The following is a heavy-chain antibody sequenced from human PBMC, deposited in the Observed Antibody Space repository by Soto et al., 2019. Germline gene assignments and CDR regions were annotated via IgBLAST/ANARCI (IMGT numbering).Heavy chain of an antibody. CDR1: GFTFSNYA. Sequence: EVQLLESGGGLVQPGGSLRLSCTASGFTFSNYAMSWLRQAPGKGLEWVSAVSHDGDSTYYADSVKGRFTISRDNSKNTLYLQVHRLKGDDTAGEYCGRPQLYCTGGNCYFAEYFPYWGQGTLVTVSS. CDR2: VSHDGDST. J-gene: IGHJ1*01. V-gene: IGHV3-23*01. CDR3: GRPQLYCTGGNCYFAEYFPY. D-gene: IGHD2-15*01.